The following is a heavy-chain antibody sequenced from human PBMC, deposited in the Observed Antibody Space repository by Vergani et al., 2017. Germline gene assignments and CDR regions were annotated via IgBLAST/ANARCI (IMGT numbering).Heavy chain of an antibody. Sequence: EVDLVESGGGLAQPGGSLRLSCEASGLTFWKFGMHWVRHGPGKGLEWVSGISWNSGAVDYADSVRGRFTISRDNAKKSLYLQMKSLRAEDTAVYYCARAEWGSGYYRCDYWGQGTLVTVS. J-gene: IGHJ4*02. CDR2: ISWNSGAV. CDR1: GLTFWKFG. D-gene: IGHD3-22*01. V-gene: IGHV3-9*01. CDR3: ARAEWGSGYYRCDY.